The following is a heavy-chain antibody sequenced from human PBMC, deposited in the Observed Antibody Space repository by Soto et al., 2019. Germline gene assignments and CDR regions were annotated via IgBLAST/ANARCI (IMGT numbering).Heavy chain of an antibody. CDR2: ISSSSSTI. Sequence: EVQLVESGGGLVQPGGSLRLSCAASGFTFRSYSMNWVRQAPGKGLEWVSYISSSSSTIYYADSVKGRFTISRDNAKNSLYLQMNSLRAEDTAVYYCARDGHDYSNYYYYYMDVWGKGTTVTVSS. CDR1: GFTFRSYS. CDR3: ARDGHDYSNYYYYYMDV. V-gene: IGHV3-48*01. J-gene: IGHJ6*03. D-gene: IGHD4-4*01.